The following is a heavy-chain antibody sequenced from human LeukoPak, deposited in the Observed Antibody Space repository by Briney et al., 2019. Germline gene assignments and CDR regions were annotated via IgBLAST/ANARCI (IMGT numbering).Heavy chain of an antibody. V-gene: IGHV4-4*07. CDR2: IYTSGST. J-gene: IGHJ4*02. CDR3: AKRRKLPLQSYYFDY. D-gene: IGHD2-15*01. Sequence: SETLSLTCTVSGGSISSYYWSWIRQPAGKGLEWIGRIYTSGSTNYNPSLKSRVTMSVDTSKNQFSLKLSSVTAADTAVYYCAKRRKLPLQSYYFDYWGQGTLVTVSS. CDR1: GGSISSYY.